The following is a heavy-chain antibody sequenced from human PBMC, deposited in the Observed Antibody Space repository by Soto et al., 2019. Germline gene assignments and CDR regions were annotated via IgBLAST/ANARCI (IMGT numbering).Heavy chain of an antibody. CDR3: AKDSVAAALVPLDY. CDR2: ISYDGSNK. V-gene: IGHV3-30*18. CDR1: GFTFISYG. J-gene: IGHJ4*02. Sequence: GGSLRLSCAASGFTFISYGMHWVRQAPGKGLEWVAVISYDGSNKYYADSVKGRFTISRDNSKNTLYLQMNSLRAEDTAVYYCAKDSVAAALVPLDYWGQGTLVTVSS. D-gene: IGHD6-13*01.